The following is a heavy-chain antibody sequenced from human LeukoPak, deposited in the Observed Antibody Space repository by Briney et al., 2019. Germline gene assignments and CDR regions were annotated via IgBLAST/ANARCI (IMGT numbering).Heavy chain of an antibody. CDR2: ILYDGSNK. CDR3: AKDQTVSSYYYYYGMDV. J-gene: IGHJ6*02. D-gene: IGHD4-17*01. V-gene: IGHV3-30*18. Sequence: PGGSLRLSCAASGFTFSSYGMHWVRQAPGKGLEWVAVILYDGSNKYYADSVKGRFTISRDNSKNTLYLQMNSLRAEDTAVYYCAKDQTVSSYYYYYGMDVWGQGTTVTVSS. CDR1: GFTFSSYG.